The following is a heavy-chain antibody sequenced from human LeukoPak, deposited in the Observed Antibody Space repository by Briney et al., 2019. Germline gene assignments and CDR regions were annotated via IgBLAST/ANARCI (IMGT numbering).Heavy chain of an antibody. J-gene: IGHJ5*02. V-gene: IGHV4-59*08. CDR2: IYYNGDT. CDR1: AGSISGHY. D-gene: IGHD6-19*01. Sequence: PSETLSLTCTVSAGSISGHYWSWVRRPPGKGLEWIAYIYYNGDTSYNPSLKRRVTISVDTSKNQFSLKLTSVTAADTAVYYCARHASAWYAREGKNWFDPWGQGTLVTVSS. CDR3: ARHASAWYAREGKNWFDP.